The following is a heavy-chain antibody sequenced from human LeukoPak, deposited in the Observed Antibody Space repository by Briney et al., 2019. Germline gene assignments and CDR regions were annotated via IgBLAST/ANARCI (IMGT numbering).Heavy chain of an antibody. J-gene: IGHJ6*03. V-gene: IGHV1-2*02. D-gene: IGHD6-19*01. CDR1: GYTFTGYY. CDR3: ARVKVEQWLVRYYYYYMDV. Sequence: ASVNVSCKASGYTFTGYYMHWLRQAPGQGLEWMGWINPNSGGTNYAQKFQGRVTMTRDTSISTAYMELSRLRSDDTAVYYCARVKVEQWLVRYYYYYMDVWGKGTTVTVSS. CDR2: INPNSGGT.